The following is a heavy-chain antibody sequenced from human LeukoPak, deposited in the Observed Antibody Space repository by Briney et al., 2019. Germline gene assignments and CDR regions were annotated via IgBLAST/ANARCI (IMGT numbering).Heavy chain of an antibody. CDR1: GGSISSYY. V-gene: IGHV4-59*01. Sequence: SESLSLTCTVSGGSISSYYWSWIRQPPGKGLEWIGYIYYSGSTNYNPSLKSRVTISVDTSKNQFSLKLSSVTAADTAVYYCARVFRWYFDLWGRGTLVTVSS. CDR2: IYYSGST. J-gene: IGHJ2*01. D-gene: IGHD3-10*02. CDR3: ARVFRWYFDL.